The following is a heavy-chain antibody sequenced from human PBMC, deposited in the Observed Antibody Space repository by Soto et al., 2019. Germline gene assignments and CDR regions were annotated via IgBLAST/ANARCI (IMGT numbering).Heavy chain of an antibody. J-gene: IGHJ4*02. CDR2: VAHDGITK. CDR1: GFSFSHHA. D-gene: IGHD1-20*01. V-gene: IGHV3-30-3*01. CDR3: AKDYPITCIEADNGH. Sequence: PGGSLSLSCAAPGFSFSHHALHWVRRAPGKGLEWVALVAHDGITKYYAGSGKGRFTVSSDKSTNTLFLQMDSLETEDTSVYYWAKDYPITCIEADNGHWGRGTLVTVSS.